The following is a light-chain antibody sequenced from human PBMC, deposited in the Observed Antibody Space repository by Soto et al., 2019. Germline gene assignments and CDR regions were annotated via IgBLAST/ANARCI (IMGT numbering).Light chain of an antibody. CDR2: GAS. CDR3: QKTYTTPEIT. J-gene: IGKJ5*01. V-gene: IGKV1-39*01. CDR1: QSISIY. Sequence: DIQMTQSPSSLSASVGGRVTITCRASQSISIYLNWYQLKPGKAPNLLMYGASYLKSGVPKRFSGSGSGTDFTLTISSLQPEDFAIYYCQKTYTTPEITFGQGTRLEIK.